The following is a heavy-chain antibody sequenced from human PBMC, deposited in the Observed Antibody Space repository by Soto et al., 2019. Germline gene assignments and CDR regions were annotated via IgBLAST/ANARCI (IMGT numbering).Heavy chain of an antibody. V-gene: IGHV1-69*04. J-gene: IGHJ6*03. Sequence: ASVKVSCKASGGTFSNYAINWVRQAPGQGLEWMGRIVPILGITNYPQKFQDRVTITADKSTSTAYMELSSLRSEDTAVYYCASAYCTNGVCRRGFYYYMDVWGRGTTVTVSS. D-gene: IGHD2-8*01. CDR2: IVPILGIT. CDR1: GGTFSNYA. CDR3: ASAYCTNGVCRRGFYYYMDV.